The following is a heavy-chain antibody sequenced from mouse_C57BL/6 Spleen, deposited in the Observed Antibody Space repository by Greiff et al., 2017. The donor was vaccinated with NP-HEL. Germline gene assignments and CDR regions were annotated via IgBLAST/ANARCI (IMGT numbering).Heavy chain of an antibody. CDR3: ARRRTFDY. CDR1: GFTFSSYG. Sequence: EVHLVESGGDLVKPGGSLKLSCAASGFTFSSYGMSWVRQTPDKRLEWVATISSGGSYTYYPDSVKGRFTISRDNAKNTLYLQMSSLKSEDTAMYYCARRRTFDYWGQGTTLTVSS. CDR2: ISSGGSYT. V-gene: IGHV5-6*01. J-gene: IGHJ2*01.